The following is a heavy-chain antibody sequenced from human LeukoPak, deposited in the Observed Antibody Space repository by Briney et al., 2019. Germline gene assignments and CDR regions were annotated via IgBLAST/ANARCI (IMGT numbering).Heavy chain of an antibody. CDR3: ARDFKGITIFGVVIQFDY. Sequence: ASVKVSCKASRYTFTSYGISWVRQAPGQGLEWMGWISAYNGNTNYAQKLQGRVTMTTDTSTSTAYMELRSLRSDDTAVYYCARDFKGITIFGVVIQFDYWGQGTLVTVSS. D-gene: IGHD3-3*01. CDR1: RYTFTSYG. V-gene: IGHV1-18*01. CDR2: ISAYNGNT. J-gene: IGHJ4*02.